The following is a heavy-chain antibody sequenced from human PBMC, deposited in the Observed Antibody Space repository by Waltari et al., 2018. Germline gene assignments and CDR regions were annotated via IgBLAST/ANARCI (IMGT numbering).Heavy chain of an antibody. CDR3: ASPGGYGSGSFTLNY. CDR1: GYSISSGYY. Sequence: QVQLQESGPGLVKPSETLSLTCTVSGYSISSGYYWGWIRQPPGKGLEWIGSIYHSGSTYYNPSLKSRVTISVDTSKNQFSLKLSSVTAADTAVYYCASPGGYGSGSFTLNYWGQGTLVTVSS. CDR2: IYHSGST. V-gene: IGHV4-38-2*02. J-gene: IGHJ4*02. D-gene: IGHD3-10*01.